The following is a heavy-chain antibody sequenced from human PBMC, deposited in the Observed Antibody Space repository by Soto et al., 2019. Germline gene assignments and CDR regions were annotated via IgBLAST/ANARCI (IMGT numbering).Heavy chain of an antibody. V-gene: IGHV3-15*01. J-gene: IGHJ4*02. CDR1: GFTLSNAW. CDR2: IKSKADGGTI. Sequence: PGGSLRVSCAASGFTLSNAWVSWVRQAQGKGLEWVGRIKSKADGGTIDYAPPVKGKFTISRDDSKNTLYLQMNSLRAEDTAVYYCAKARPEYCTNGVCPFEPFDYWGQGTLVTVSS. D-gene: IGHD2-8*01. CDR3: AKARPEYCTNGVCPFEPFDY.